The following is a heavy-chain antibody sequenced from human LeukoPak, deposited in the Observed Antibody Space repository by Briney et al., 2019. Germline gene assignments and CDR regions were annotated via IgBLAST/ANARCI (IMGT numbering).Heavy chain of an antibody. V-gene: IGHV3-64*01. CDR2: ISSNGGSI. J-gene: IGHJ3*02. CDR3: ARPGNYYGQLDAFDI. Sequence: PGGSLRLSCAASGFTFSDYAMHWVRQAPGKELEYVSAISSNGGSIHYANSVKGRFTISRDNSKNTLYLQMDSLKASDTAMYYCARPGNYYGQLDAFDIWGQGTMVTVSS. CDR1: GFTFSDYA. D-gene: IGHD3-10*01.